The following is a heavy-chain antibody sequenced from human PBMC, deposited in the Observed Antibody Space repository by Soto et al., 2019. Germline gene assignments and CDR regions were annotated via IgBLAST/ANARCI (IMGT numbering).Heavy chain of an antibody. CDR3: AREGYSYAYFDY. CDR2: IYFTGST. Sequence: SETLSLTCTVSGGSVNSRSHYWSWIRQPPGKGLEWIGYIYFTGSTNYDPSLKSRVTISLDMSKNQFSLRLSSVTAANTAIYYCAREGYSYAYFDYWGQGTLVTVSS. D-gene: IGHD5-18*01. CDR1: GGSVNSRSHY. V-gene: IGHV4-61*01. J-gene: IGHJ4*02.